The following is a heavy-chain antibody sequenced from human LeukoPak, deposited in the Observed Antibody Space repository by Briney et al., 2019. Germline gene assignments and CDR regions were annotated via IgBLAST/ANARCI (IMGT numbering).Heavy chain of an antibody. V-gene: IGHV5-51*01. J-gene: IGHJ5*02. Sequence: GESLKISCKGSGYSFTSYWIGWVRQMPGKGLEWMGITYPGDSDTRYSPSFQGQVTISADKSISTAYLQWSSLKASDTAMYYCAVTYYYDSSGYLNWFDPWGQGTLVTVSS. CDR2: TYPGDSDT. CDR1: GYSFTSYW. CDR3: AVTYYYDSSGYLNWFDP. D-gene: IGHD3-22*01.